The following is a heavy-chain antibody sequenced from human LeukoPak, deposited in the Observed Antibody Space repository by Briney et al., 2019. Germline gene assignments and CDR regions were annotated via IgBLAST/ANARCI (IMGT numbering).Heavy chain of an antibody. J-gene: IGHJ4*02. V-gene: IGHV5-51*01. Sequence: PGESLKISCQGSGYSFTTYWIAWVRQMPGKGLEWMGIIYPGDSDTTYSPSFQGQVTISADKSISTAYLQWSSLKASDTAMFFCARQKGVGGSGYYNWGQGTLVTVSS. D-gene: IGHD5-12*01. CDR3: ARQKGVGGSGYYN. CDR2: IYPGDSDT. CDR1: GYSFTTYW.